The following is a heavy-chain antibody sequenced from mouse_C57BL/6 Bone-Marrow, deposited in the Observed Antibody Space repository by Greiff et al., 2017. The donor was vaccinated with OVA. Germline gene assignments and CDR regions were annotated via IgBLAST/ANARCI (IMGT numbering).Heavy chain of an antibody. CDR1: GYAFTNYL. D-gene: IGHD2-5*01. V-gene: IGHV1-54*01. CDR3: ARSRYSNSYAIDY. Sequence: QVQLQQSGAELVRPGTSVKVSCKASGYAFTNYLIEWVKQRPGQGLEWIGVINPGSGGTNYNEKFKGKATLTADKSSSTAYMQLSSLTSEDSAVDFCARSRYSNSYAIDYWGQGTSVTVSS. J-gene: IGHJ4*01. CDR2: INPGSGGT.